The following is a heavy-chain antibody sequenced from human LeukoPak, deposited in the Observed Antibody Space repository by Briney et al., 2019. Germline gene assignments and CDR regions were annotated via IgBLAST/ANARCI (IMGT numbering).Heavy chain of an antibody. V-gene: IGHV3-74*01. CDR1: GFTFSSYW. CDR3: ASGATFSSGWKGYFDY. D-gene: IGHD6-19*01. J-gene: IGHJ4*02. Sequence: GGSLRLSCAASGFTFSSYWMHWVRQAPGKGLVWVSRIQSDGSITSYADSVKGRFTISRDNAKNTLFLQMNSLTAEDTAVYYCASGATFSSGWKGYFDYWGQGTLATVSS. CDR2: IQSDGSIT.